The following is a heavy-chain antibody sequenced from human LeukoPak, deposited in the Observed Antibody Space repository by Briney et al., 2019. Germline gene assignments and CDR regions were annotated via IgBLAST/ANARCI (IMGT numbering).Heavy chain of an antibody. CDR3: ARDAASGNNWFDP. Sequence: GGSLRLSCAASGFTFSSYWMSWVRQAPGKGPEWVANIKKDGSEEYYVDSVKGRFTISRDNAKNSLYLQMNNLRAEDTAVYYCARDAASGNNWFDPWGQRTLVTVSS. CDR2: IKKDGSEE. J-gene: IGHJ5*02. CDR1: GFTFSSYW. V-gene: IGHV3-7*01. D-gene: IGHD3-3*01.